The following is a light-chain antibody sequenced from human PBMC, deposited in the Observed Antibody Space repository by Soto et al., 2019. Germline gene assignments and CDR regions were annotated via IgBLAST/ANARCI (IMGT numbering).Light chain of an antibody. CDR1: KLGDKY. CDR2: QDS. Sequence: SYELTQPPSVSVSPGQTASITCSGDKLGDKYACWYQQKPGQSPVLVIYQDSKRPSGIPERFSGSNSGNTATLTISGTQAMDEADYYCQAWDSSVAVFGGGTQLTA. V-gene: IGLV3-1*01. CDR3: QAWDSSVAV. J-gene: IGLJ7*02.